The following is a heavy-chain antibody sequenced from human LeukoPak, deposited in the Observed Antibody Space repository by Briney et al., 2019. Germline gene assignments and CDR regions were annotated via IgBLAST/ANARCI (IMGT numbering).Heavy chain of an antibody. CDR2: IYTSGST. CDR1: GGSISSYY. V-gene: IGHV4-4*07. CDR3: ARDSTAAGDLSYYYYYYMDV. J-gene: IGHJ6*03. Sequence: PSETLSLTCTVSGGSISSYYWSWVRQPAGKGLEWIGRIYTSGSTNYNPSLKSRVTMSVDTSKNQFSLKLSSVTAADTAVYYCARDSTAAGDLSYYYYYYMDVWGKGTTVTVSS. D-gene: IGHD6-13*01.